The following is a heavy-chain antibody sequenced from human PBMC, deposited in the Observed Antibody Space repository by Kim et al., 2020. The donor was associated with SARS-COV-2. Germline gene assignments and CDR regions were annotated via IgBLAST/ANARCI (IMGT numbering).Heavy chain of an antibody. Sequence: GGSLRLSCAASGFTFSSYEMNWLRQAPGKGLEWVSYISSSGSTIYYADSVKGRFTISRDNAKNSLYLQMNSLRAEDTAVYYCAKRGGATPGWFDPWGQGTLVTVSS. J-gene: IGHJ5*02. V-gene: IGHV3-48*03. CDR1: GFTFSSYE. D-gene: IGHD1-26*01. CDR2: ISSSGSTI. CDR3: AKRGGATPGWFDP.